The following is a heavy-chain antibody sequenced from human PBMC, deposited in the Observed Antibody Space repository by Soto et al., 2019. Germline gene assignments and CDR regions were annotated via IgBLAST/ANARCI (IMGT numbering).Heavy chain of an antibody. CDR3: ANDIDYSTPYYFYGMDV. Sequence: GGSLRLSCAASGFTFDDYAMHWVRQAPGKGLEWVSLISGDGGSTYYADSVKGRFNISRDNSKNSLYLQMKSLSTEDTALYSCANDIDYSTPYYFYGMDVWGQGTTVTVSS. CDR1: GFTFDDYA. V-gene: IGHV3-43*02. D-gene: IGHD4-4*01. J-gene: IGHJ6*02. CDR2: ISGDGGST.